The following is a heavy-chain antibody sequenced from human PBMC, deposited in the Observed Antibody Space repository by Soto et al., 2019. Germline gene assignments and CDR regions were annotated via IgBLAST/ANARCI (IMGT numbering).Heavy chain of an antibody. V-gene: IGHV4-34*01. CDR3: ARMAGPWYFDL. CDR1: GGSFSGFY. J-gene: IGHJ2*01. CDR2: INHSGSS. Sequence: SETLSLTCAGHGGSFSGFYWTWIRQPPGKGLEWIGEINHSGSSNYNPPLKSRVTMSLDTSRNQFSLSLNSVTAADTAVYYCARMAGPWYFDLWGRGTLVTVSS.